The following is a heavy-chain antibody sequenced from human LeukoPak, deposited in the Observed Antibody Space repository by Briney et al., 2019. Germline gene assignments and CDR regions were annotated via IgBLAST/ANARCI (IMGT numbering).Heavy chain of an antibody. J-gene: IGHJ6*02. Sequence: GGSLRLSCAASGFTFSSYAMHWVRQAPGKGLEWVAVISYDGSNKYYADSVKGRFTISRDNSKNTLYLQMNRLRAEDTAVYYCAKDENRSRFYYYGMHVWGQGTTVIVSS. D-gene: IGHD1-14*01. V-gene: IGHV3-30-3*01. CDR2: ISYDGSNK. CDR3: AKDENRSRFYYYGMHV. CDR1: GFTFSSYA.